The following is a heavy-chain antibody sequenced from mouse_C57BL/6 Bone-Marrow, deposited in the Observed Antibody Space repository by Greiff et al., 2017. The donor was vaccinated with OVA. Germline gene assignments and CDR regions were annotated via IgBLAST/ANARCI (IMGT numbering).Heavy chain of an antibody. J-gene: IGHJ3*01. D-gene: IGHD1-1*01. CDR1: GYTFTSYG. V-gene: IGHV1-81*01. Sequence: VQLQQSGAELARPGASVKLSCKASGYTFTSYGLSWVKQRTGPGLEWIGELYPRSGITYYNEQFKGQATLTADKSSSPAYMGLRSLTAEASAVYFFARFLYGRSSHWGQGTLVTVSA. CDR2: LYPRSGIT. CDR3: ARFLYGRSSH.